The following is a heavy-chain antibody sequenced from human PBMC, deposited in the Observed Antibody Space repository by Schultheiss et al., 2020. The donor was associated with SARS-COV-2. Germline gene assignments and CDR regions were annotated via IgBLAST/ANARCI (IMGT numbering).Heavy chain of an antibody. CDR1: GFTFSSYA. J-gene: IGHJ4*02. D-gene: IGHD4-11*01. CDR3: AKIGPWGNYALRGFDY. V-gene: IGHV3-30*07. Sequence: GGSLRLSCAASGFTFSSYAMHWVRQAPGKGLEWVAVISYDGSNKYYADSVKGRFTISRDNSKNTLYLQMNSLRAEDTAVYYCAKIGPWGNYALRGFDYWGQGTLVTGSS. CDR2: ISYDGSNK.